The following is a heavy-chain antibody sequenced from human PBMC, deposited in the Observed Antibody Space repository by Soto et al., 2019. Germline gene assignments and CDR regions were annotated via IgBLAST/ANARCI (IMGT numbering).Heavy chain of an antibody. V-gene: IGHV3-23*01. D-gene: IGHD6-13*01. J-gene: IGHJ4*02. CDR2: ISGSGGST. CDR3: AKERAGAYSSSGGAYDY. CDR1: GFTFSSYA. Sequence: GGSLRLSCAASGFTFSSYAMSWVRQAPGKGLEWVSAISGSGGSTYYADSVKGRFTISRDNSKNTLYLQMNSLRAEDTAVYYCAKERAGAYSSSGGAYDYWGQGTLVTVSS.